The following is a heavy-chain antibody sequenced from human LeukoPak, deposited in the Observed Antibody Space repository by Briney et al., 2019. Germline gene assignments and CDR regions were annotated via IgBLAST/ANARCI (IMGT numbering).Heavy chain of an antibody. Sequence: PGGSLRLSCAASGFTFSSYAMHWVRQAPGRGLEYVSAISSNGGSTYYANSVKGRFTISRDNSKNTLYLQMGSLRAEDMAVYYCARAIAAASNWFDPWGQGTLVTVSS. D-gene: IGHD6-13*01. V-gene: IGHV3-64*01. CDR3: ARAIAAASNWFDP. CDR1: GFTFSSYA. CDR2: ISSNGGST. J-gene: IGHJ5*02.